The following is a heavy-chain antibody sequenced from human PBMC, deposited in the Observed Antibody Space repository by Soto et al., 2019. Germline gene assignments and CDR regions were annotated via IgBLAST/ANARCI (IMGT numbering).Heavy chain of an antibody. Sequence: PGGSLRLSCAASGFTVSSNYMSWVRQAPGKGLEWVSVIYSGGSTYYADSVKGRFTISRDNSKNTLYLQMNSLRAEDTAVYYCARGIFITTYYYYYYMDVWGKGTTVTVSS. CDR3: ARGIFITTYYYYYYMDV. CDR2: IYSGGST. V-gene: IGHV3-66*01. J-gene: IGHJ6*03. D-gene: IGHD3-22*01. CDR1: GFTVSSNY.